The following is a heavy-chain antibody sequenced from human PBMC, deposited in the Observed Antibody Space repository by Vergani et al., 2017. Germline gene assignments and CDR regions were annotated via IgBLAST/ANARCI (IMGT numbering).Heavy chain of an antibody. V-gene: IGHV4-34*01. CDR3: ARGRYGDYYGMDV. CDR1: GGSFCGYY. Sequence: QVQLQQWGAGLLKPSETLSLTCAVYGGSFCGYYWSWIRQPPGKGLEWIGEINHSGSTNYNPSLKSRVTISVDTSKNQFSLKLSSVTAADTAVYYCARGRYGDYYGMDVWGQGTTVTVSS. D-gene: IGHD4-17*01. CDR2: INHSGST. J-gene: IGHJ6*02.